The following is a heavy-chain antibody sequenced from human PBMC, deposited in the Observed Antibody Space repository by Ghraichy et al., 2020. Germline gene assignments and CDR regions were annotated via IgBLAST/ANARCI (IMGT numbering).Heavy chain of an antibody. J-gene: IGHJ4*02. Sequence: SETLSLTCTVSGGSISSGGYYWSWIRQHPGKGLEWIGYIYYSGSTYYNPSLKSRVTISVDTSKNQFSLKLSSVTAADTAVYYCARGAVSHYYDSSGYYYYFDYWGQGTLVTVSS. CDR3: ARGAVSHYYDSSGYYYYFDY. V-gene: IGHV4-31*03. CDR1: GGSISSGGYY. D-gene: IGHD3-22*01. CDR2: IYYSGST.